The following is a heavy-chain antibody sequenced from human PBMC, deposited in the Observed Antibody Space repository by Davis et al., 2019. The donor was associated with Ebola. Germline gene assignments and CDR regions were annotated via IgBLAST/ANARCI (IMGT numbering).Heavy chain of an antibody. J-gene: IGHJ3*02. CDR2: TSASGGTT. V-gene: IGHV3-23*01. Sequence: GESLKISCAASGFTFSSHAMSWVRQAPGKGLEWVSGTSASGGTTSYADSVKGRFTISRDNSKNTLYLQMNSLRAEDTAVYYCAKPVVADAFDIWGQGTMVTVSS. CDR1: GFTFSSHA. CDR3: AKPVVADAFDI. D-gene: IGHD2-15*01.